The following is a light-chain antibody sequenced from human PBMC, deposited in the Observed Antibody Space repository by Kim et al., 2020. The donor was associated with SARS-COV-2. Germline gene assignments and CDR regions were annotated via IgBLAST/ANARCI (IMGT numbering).Light chain of an antibody. CDR3: QAWDSSTVV. Sequence: GSPGQTSSITCSGDKLGDKYACWYQQKPGQSPVLVIYQASKRPSGIPERFSGSNSGNTATLTISGTQAMDEADYYCQAWDSSTVVFGGGTQLTVL. CDR2: QAS. CDR1: KLGDKY. J-gene: IGLJ2*01. V-gene: IGLV3-1*01.